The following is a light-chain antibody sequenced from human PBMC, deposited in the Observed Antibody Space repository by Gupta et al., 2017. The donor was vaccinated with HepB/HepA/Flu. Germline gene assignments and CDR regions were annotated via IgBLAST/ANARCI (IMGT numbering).Light chain of an antibody. Sequence: QSALTQPDSVSGSPGQSITISCTGTSSDVGGYNYVSWYQQHPGKAPKLIIYDVSTRPSGVSDRFSGSKSGNTASLTISGLQAEDEADYYCNSFTSSRSLIFGGGTKVTLL. CDR1: SSDVGGYNY. J-gene: IGLJ2*01. CDR3: NSFTSSRSLI. V-gene: IGLV2-14*03. CDR2: DVS.